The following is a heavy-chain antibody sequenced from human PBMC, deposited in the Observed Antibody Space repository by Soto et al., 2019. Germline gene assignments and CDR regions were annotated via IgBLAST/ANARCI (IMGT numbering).Heavy chain of an antibody. CDR2: IYWDDDK. Sequence: QITLKESGPTLVKPTQTLTLTCTFSGFSLSTSGVGVGWIRQPPGKALEWLALIYWDDDKRYSPSLKSRLTITKDTSKNQVVLTMTNMDPVDTATYYCARTEGSIAAADFDYWGQGTLVTVSS. D-gene: IGHD6-13*01. V-gene: IGHV2-5*02. J-gene: IGHJ4*02. CDR3: ARTEGSIAAADFDY. CDR1: GFSLSTSGVG.